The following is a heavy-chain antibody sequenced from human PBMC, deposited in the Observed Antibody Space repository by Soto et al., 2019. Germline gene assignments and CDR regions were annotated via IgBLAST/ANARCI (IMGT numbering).Heavy chain of an antibody. Sequence: QVQLVQSGAEVKKPGASVTVSCKASGYTFTKYDINWVRQAPGQGLEWMGWMNPNSGNTGYAQKFQGRVTMTRSTSLNTAYMELSSLTSDDTAVYYCAKAEDCSSSSCHHYYYYMDVWGIGTTVTVSS. J-gene: IGHJ6*03. D-gene: IGHD2-2*01. V-gene: IGHV1-8*01. CDR1: GYTFTKYD. CDR2: MNPNSGNT. CDR3: AKAEDCSSSSCHHYYYYMDV.